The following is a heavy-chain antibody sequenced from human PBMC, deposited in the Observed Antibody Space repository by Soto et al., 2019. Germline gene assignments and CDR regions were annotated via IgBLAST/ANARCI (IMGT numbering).Heavy chain of an antibody. CDR3: ARGLPESDFWSGYYMPYYYGMDV. J-gene: IGHJ6*02. D-gene: IGHD3-3*01. V-gene: IGHV1-18*01. CDR2: ISAYNGNT. Sequence: ASVKVSCKASGYTFTSYGISWVRQAPGQGLEWMGWISAYNGNTNYAQKLQGRVTMTTDTSTSTAYMELRSLRSDDTAVYYCARGLPESDFWSGYYMPYYYGMDVWGQGTTVTVSS. CDR1: GYTFTSYG.